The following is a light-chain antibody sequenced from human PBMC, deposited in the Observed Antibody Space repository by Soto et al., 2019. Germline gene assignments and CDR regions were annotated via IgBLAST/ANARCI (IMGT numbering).Light chain of an antibody. Sequence: EIVLTQSPATLSLSPGERATLSCRASHSIHNYLAWYQQKPGQAPRLLIYDTSNRATGIPARFSGSGSGTDFTLTISSLEPEDFAVYYCKQRQNWPWTFGQGTKVEIK. CDR3: KQRQNWPWT. V-gene: IGKV3-11*01. J-gene: IGKJ1*01. CDR1: HSIHNY. CDR2: DTS.